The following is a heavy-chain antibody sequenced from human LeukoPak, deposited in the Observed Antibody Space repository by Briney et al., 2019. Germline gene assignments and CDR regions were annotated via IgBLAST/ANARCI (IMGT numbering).Heavy chain of an antibody. J-gene: IGHJ4*02. CDR2: INSDGRST. CDR1: GFTFSSYW. V-gene: IGHV3-74*01. D-gene: IGHD7-27*01. Sequence: GGSLRLSCVGSGFTFSSYWMHWVRQAPGKGLVWVSRINSDGRSTSYADSVKGRFTISRDNAKNTVYLQMNSLRAEDTAVYYCARGNWAPYFDYWGQGTLVTVSS. CDR3: ARGNWAPYFDY.